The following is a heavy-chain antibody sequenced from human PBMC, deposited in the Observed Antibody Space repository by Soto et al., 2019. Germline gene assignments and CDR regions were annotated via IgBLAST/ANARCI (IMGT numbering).Heavy chain of an antibody. Sequence: GESRKISCKGSGYSFTNYWISWVRQMPGKGLEWMGRIDPSDSYIKYSPSFQGHVTISADNSISTAYLQWSSLKASDTAMYYCARHDCSRTRCYNFGMDVWGQGNTVTVSS. V-gene: IGHV5-10-1*01. CDR2: IDPSDSYI. J-gene: IGHJ6*02. CDR3: ARHDCSRTRCYNFGMDV. CDR1: GYSFTNYW. D-gene: IGHD2-2*02.